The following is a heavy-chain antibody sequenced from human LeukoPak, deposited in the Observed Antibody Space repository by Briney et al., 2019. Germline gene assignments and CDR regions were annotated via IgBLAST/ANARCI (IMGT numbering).Heavy chain of an antibody. D-gene: IGHD6-13*01. CDR1: GGSISSGSYY. J-gene: IGHJ4*02. CDR2: IYTSGST. Sequence: SETLSLTCTASGGSISSGSYYWSWIRQPAGKGLEWIGRIYTSGSTNYNPSLKSRVTISVDTSKNQFSLKLSSVTAADTAVYYCARAGYSSSWYRDYWGQGTLVTVSS. V-gene: IGHV4-61*02. CDR3: ARAGYSSSWYRDY.